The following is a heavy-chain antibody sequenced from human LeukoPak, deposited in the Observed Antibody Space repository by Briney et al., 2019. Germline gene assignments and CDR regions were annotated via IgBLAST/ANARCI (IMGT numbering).Heavy chain of an antibody. Sequence: SETLSLTCTVSGGSISSGGYYWSWIRQPPGKGLEWIGYIYHSGSTYYNPSLKSRVTISIDTSKNQFSLKLNSVTAADTAVYYCARVPNWYYFDNWGQGTLVTVSS. CDR2: IYHSGST. D-gene: IGHD1-1*01. CDR1: GGSISSGGYY. CDR3: ARVPNWYYFDN. J-gene: IGHJ4*02. V-gene: IGHV4-30-2*01.